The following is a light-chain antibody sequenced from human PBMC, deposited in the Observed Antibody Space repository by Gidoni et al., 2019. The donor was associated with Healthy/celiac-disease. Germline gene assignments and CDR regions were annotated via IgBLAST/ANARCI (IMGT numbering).Light chain of an antibody. Sequence: SASVGDRVTITCRASQSISSCLAWYQQQPGKAPKLLIYKASRLESGVPSRFSGSGSRTEFTLTISRLQPDDVATYYWQQYNSYSWTFGQGTKVEIK. V-gene: IGKV1-5*03. CDR1: QSISSC. CDR3: QQYNSYSWT. CDR2: KAS. J-gene: IGKJ1*01.